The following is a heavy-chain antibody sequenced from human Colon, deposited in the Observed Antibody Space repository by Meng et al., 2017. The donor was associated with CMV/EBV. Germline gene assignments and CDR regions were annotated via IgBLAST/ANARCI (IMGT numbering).Heavy chain of an antibody. CDR1: GVTVSSTH. CDR3: ARGYSGSSS. D-gene: IGHD1-26*01. CDR2: IYSGGST. Sequence: VEAGRDLVQTCGSLRLSCAAYGVTVSSTHMSRVRQAPGKGLEWVSVIYSGGSTFYADSVKGRYTISRDNSKTTLYLQMNRLSAEDTAVYYCARGYSGSSSWGQGTLVTVSS. J-gene: IGHJ4*02. V-gene: IGHV3-66*01.